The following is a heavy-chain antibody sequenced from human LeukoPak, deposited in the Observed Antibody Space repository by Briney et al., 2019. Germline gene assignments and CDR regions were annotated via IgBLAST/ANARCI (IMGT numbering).Heavy chain of an antibody. D-gene: IGHD3-22*01. J-gene: IGHJ3*02. CDR2: ISYDGSNK. V-gene: IGHV3-30-3*01. CDR1: GFTFSSYA. CDR3: AREIYYYDGSGYYFGAFDI. Sequence: PGRSLRLSCAASGFTFSSYAMHWVRQAPGKGLEWVAVISYDGSNKYYADSVKGRFTISRDNSKNTLYLQMNSLRAEDTAVYYCAREIYYYDGSGYYFGAFDIWGQGTMVTVSS.